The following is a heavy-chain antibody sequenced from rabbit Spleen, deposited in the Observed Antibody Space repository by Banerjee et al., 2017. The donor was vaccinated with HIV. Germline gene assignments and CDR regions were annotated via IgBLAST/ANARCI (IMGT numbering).Heavy chain of an antibody. CDR1: GFSFSDRDV. CDR3: ARDLVGVIGWNFYL. D-gene: IGHD2-1*01. J-gene: IGHJ4*01. Sequence: QEQLEESGGDLVKPEGSLTLTCTASGFSFSDRDVMCWVRQAPGKGLEWIACINASTAKPVYATWASGRFTISRTSSTTVTLRMTSLTAADRATYFCARDLVGVIGWNFYLWGPGTLVTVS. V-gene: IGHV1S45*01. CDR2: INASTAKP.